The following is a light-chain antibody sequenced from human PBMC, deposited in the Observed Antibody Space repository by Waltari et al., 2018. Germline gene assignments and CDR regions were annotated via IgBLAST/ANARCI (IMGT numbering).Light chain of an antibody. CDR1: SSNIGSNT. J-gene: IGLJ2*01. CDR3: AXWDDSLNGPV. CDR2: SNN. V-gene: IGLV1-44*01. Sequence: QSVLTQPPSASGTPGQRXTISCSGSSSNIGSNTVNWYQQLPGTAPKLLIYSNNQRPSGVPDRFSGSKSGTSASLAISGLQSEDEADYYCAXWDDSLNGPVFXGGTKLTVL.